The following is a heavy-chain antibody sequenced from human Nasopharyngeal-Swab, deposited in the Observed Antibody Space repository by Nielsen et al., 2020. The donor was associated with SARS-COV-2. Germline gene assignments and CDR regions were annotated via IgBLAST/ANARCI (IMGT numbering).Heavy chain of an antibody. CDR3: ARDCSGGSCYSVVDDAFDI. CDR2: ISSSSSYI. V-gene: IGHV3-21*01. Sequence: VRQAPGKGLERVSSISSSSSYIYYADSVKGRFTISRDNAKNSLYLQMNSLRAEDTAVYYCARDCSGGSCYSVVDDAFDIWGQGTMVTVSS. J-gene: IGHJ3*02. D-gene: IGHD2-15*01.